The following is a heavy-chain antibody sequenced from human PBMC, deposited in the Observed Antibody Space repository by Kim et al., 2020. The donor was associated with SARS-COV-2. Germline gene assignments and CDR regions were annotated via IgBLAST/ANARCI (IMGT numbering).Heavy chain of an antibody. D-gene: IGHD1-7*01. J-gene: IGHJ4*02. CDR2: T. Sequence: TNYNPALQGRVTISVDTSKNQFSLILISVTAADPAVYYCARGGGNFDPFDSWGQGSLVIVSS. CDR3: ARGGGNFDPFDS. V-gene: IGHV4-34*01.